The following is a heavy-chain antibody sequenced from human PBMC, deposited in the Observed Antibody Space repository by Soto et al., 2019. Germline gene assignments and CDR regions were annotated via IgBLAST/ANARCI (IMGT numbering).Heavy chain of an antibody. CDR3: TTYDYIWGSSRYRWAY. CDR2: IKTKSEGRTT. CDR1: GFTLSDSW. Sequence: GGSLRLSCAGSGFTLSDSWMSWVRQAPGQGLEWVGRIKTKSEGRTTDYAAPVNGRFTISSDDSKNTVYLHMNSLKTEDTAMYYCTTYDYIWGSSRYRWAYRAQRTPVTVSS. D-gene: IGHD3-16*02. J-gene: IGHJ4*02. V-gene: IGHV3-15*01.